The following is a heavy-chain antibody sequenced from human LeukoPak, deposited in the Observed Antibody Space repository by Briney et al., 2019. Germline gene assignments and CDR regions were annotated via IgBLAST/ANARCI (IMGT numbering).Heavy chain of an antibody. J-gene: IGHJ4*02. V-gene: IGHV3-21*01. CDR1: GFTFSSYS. Sequence: GGSLRLSCAASGFTFSSYSMNWVRQAPGKGLEWVSSISSSSSYIYYADSVKGRFTISRDNAKNSLYLQMNSLRAEDTAVYYCARDQAPRDILTGYSRDNYYFDYWGQGTLVTVSP. CDR2: ISSSSSYI. D-gene: IGHD3-9*01. CDR3: ARDQAPRDILTGYSRDNYYFDY.